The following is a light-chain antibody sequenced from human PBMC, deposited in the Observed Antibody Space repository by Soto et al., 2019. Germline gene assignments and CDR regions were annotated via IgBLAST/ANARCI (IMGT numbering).Light chain of an antibody. Sequence: QSVLTQPPSVSGAPGQRVTISCTGTSSNIGAGYDVHWYHQIPGTAPKLLVYRNTNRPSGVPDRFSGSKSGTAASLAITGLQAEDEADYYCQSYDSSLSGHVVFGGGTQLTVL. J-gene: IGLJ2*01. CDR1: SSNIGAGYD. CDR2: RNT. CDR3: QSYDSSLSGHVV. V-gene: IGLV1-40*01.